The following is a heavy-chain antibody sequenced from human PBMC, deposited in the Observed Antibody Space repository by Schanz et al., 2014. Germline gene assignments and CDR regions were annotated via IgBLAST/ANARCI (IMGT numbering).Heavy chain of an antibody. D-gene: IGHD1-1*01. CDR3: ARDVGRPGHFWYFDL. CDR2: TNPNGGA. J-gene: IGHJ2*01. Sequence: QVRLVQSGAEAREPGASVKVSCKATGYMFDTYGFAWVRQAPGQGLEWMGVTNPNGGAEFAQKFQGRISMTRDTSTTTFYMELSSLTSDDTAVYFCARDVGRPGHFWYFDLWGRGTLVTVSS. V-gene: IGHV1-2*02. CDR1: GYMFDTYG.